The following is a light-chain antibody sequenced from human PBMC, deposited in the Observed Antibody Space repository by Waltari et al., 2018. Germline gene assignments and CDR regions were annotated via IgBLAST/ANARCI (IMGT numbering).Light chain of an antibody. CDR2: LAS. Sequence: IKLTQTPSTLSASAGDRVTITGRASQDIHRYLAWYQHKSGKAPRVLIYLASTLEIGVPSGFSGSGSGTQFTLTIRNLQPEDCATYFCQQYHGDWTTFGQGTRLEIK. J-gene: IGKJ5*01. V-gene: IGKV1-5*03. CDR1: QDIHRY. CDR3: QQYHGDWTT.